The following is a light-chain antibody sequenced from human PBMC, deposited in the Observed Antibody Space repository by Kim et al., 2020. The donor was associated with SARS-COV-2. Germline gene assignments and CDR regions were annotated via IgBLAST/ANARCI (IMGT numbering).Light chain of an antibody. V-gene: IGKV1-8*01. J-gene: IGKJ4*01. CDR2: AAS. CDR1: QGISSY. Sequence: AIRITQSPSSLSASTGDRVTITCRASQGISSYLAWYQQKPGKAPKLLIYAASTLQSGVPSRFSGSGSGTDFTLTISCLQSEDFATYYCQQTYSYPLTFGGGTKVDIK. CDR3: QQTYSYPLT.